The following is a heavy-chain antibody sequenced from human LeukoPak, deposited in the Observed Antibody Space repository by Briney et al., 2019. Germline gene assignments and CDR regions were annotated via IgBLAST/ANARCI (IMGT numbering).Heavy chain of an antibody. J-gene: IGHJ4*02. Sequence: GGSLRLSCAASGFTFSSYAMSWVRQVPGKGLEWVSAISGSGGSTYYADSVKGRSTISRDNSKNTLYLQMNSLRAEDTAVYYCAKDPTYYDYVWGSYRPAPPDYWGQGTLVTVSS. CDR2: ISGSGGST. V-gene: IGHV3-23*01. CDR3: AKDPTYYDYVWGSYRPAPPDY. D-gene: IGHD3-16*02. CDR1: GFTFSSYA.